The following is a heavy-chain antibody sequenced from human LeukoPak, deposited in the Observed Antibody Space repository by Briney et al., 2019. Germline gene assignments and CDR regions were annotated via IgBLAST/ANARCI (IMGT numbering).Heavy chain of an antibody. CDR3: ARVVTAAGLDL. Sequence: SETLSLTCTVSGGPIRGSRTWGWVRQPPGNGLEWIGNVHYDGRTASNPSLKRRVNMSLDTSTNPFSLKMNSVTATDTALYYCARVVTAAGLDLWGQGILVSISS. CDR2: VHYDGRT. CDR1: GGPIRGSRT. D-gene: IGHD6-25*01. J-gene: IGHJ5*02. V-gene: IGHV4-39*07.